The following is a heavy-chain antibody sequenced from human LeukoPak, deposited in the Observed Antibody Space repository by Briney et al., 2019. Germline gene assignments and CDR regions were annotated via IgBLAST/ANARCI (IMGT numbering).Heavy chain of an antibody. Sequence: PGGSLRLSCAASGFTFSSYAMHWVRQAPGKGLEWVSAISGSGGSTYYADSVKGRFTISRDNSKNTLYLQMNSLRAEDTAVYYCAKEKVYSSSWYAGDDYWGQGTLVTVSS. CDR1: GFTFSSYA. V-gene: IGHV3-23*01. CDR3: AKEKVYSSSWYAGDDY. CDR2: ISGSGGST. J-gene: IGHJ4*02. D-gene: IGHD6-13*01.